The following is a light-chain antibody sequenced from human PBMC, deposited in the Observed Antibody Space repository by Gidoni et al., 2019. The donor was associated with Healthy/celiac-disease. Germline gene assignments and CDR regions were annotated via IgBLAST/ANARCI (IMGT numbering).Light chain of an antibody. CDR1: QSVLYRSNNQNY. J-gene: IGKJ4*01. V-gene: IGKV4-1*01. Sequence: DIVLTQSPDSLALSLGERATINCKSSQSVLYRSNNQNYLAWYQQKPGQPPKLLIYWASNRESGVPDRFSGSGSGTDFTLNISSLQAEDVAGYYCQQYYSTPPVTFGGGTKVEIK. CDR2: WAS. CDR3: QQYYSTPPVT.